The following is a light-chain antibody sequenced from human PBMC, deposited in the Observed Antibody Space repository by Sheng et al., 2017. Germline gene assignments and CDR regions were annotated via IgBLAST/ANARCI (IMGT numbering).Light chain of an antibody. CDR3: QQYDDPIFT. CDR2: GAF. CDR1: QGIGNY. J-gene: IGKJ3*01. Sequence: DIQMTQSPSSLSASVGDRVTITCQASQGIGNYLSWYHHKPGEAPKVLIYGAFNLQTGVPSRFSGSRSGPDFTFTISSLQPEDIATYYCQQYDDPIFTFGPGTKVYLK. V-gene: IGKV1-33*01.